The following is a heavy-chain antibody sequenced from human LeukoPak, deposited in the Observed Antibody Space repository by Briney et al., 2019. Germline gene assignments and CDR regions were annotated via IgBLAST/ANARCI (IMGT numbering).Heavy chain of an antibody. Sequence: ASVKVSCKASGYTFTGYYMHWVRQAPGQGLEWMGRINPNSGGINYAQKFQGRVTKIRDTSISTAYMELSRLRSDDPAVYYCANLGDSSGYYRDFDYWGQGTLVTVSS. CDR2: INPNSGGI. D-gene: IGHD3-22*01. J-gene: IGHJ4*02. V-gene: IGHV1-2*06. CDR3: ANLGDSSGYYRDFDY. CDR1: GYTFTGYY.